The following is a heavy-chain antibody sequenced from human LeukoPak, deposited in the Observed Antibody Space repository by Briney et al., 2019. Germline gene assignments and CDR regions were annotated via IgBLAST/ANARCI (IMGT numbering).Heavy chain of an antibody. CDR3: TRFATGTLF. D-gene: IGHD6-13*01. J-gene: IGHJ4*02. V-gene: IGHV3-74*01. CDR2: ISRDGSST. Sequence: GGSLRLSCAASGFTLSSYWIHWVRQAPGKGLVWVSRISRDGSSTSYADSVKGRFTISRDNAKNTLYLQMNSLRAEDTAVYHCTRFATGTLFWGQGTLVTVSS. CDR1: GFTLSSYW.